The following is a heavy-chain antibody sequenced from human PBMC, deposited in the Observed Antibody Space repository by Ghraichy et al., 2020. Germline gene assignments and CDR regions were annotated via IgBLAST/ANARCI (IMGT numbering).Heavy chain of an antibody. Sequence: GGSLRLSCAASGFTVSTSYMSWVRQAPGRGLEWVAAIYIGGSTFYVDSVKGRFAISRDNAKNTLFRQMNSLGDEDTALYYCVKPNSNWLGAFQYGGQGTMVTVSS. D-gene: IGHD6-13*01. CDR2: IYIGGST. CDR3: VKPNSNWLGAFQY. CDR1: GFTVSTSY. J-gene: IGHJ3*01. V-gene: IGHV3-66*04.